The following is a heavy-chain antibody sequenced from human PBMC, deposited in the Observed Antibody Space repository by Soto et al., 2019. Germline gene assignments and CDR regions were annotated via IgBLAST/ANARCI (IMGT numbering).Heavy chain of an antibody. J-gene: IGHJ6*02. D-gene: IGHD2-15*01. Sequence: SETLSLTCTVSGGSISSYYWSWIRQPPGKGLEWIGYIYYSGSTNYNPSLKSRVTISVDTSKNQFSLKLSSVTAADTAVYYCARSGYCSGGSCYFRYYGMGVWGQGTTVTAP. CDR1: GGSISSYY. CDR3: ARSGYCSGGSCYFRYYGMGV. CDR2: IYYSGST. V-gene: IGHV4-59*01.